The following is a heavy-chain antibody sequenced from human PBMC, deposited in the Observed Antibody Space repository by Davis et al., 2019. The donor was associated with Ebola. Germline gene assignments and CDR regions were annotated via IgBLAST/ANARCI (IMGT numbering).Heavy chain of an antibody. CDR1: GGSISSYS. D-gene: IGHD6-19*01. J-gene: IGHJ4*02. V-gene: IGHV4-59*01. CDR3: ARLSGWYYFDY. CDR2: IYSSGSI. Sequence: SETLSLTCTVSGGSISSYSRSWIRQPPGKVLEWIGCIYSSGSINYNPAPKSRVPISVHTSKNQFSLKLTSVTAADTAVYYCARLSGWYYFDYWGQGTLVPVSS.